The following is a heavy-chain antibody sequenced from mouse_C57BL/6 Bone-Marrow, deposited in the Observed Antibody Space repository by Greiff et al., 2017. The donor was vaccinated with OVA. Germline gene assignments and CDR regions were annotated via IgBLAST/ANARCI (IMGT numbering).Heavy chain of an antibody. D-gene: IGHD1-1*01. CDR1: GYTFTSYW. CDR3: ARRYYGSSWYFDV. CDR2: IYPGSGST. Sequence: QVQLKQPGAELVKPGASVKMSCKASGYTFTSYWITWVKQRPGQGLEWIGDIYPGSGSTNYNENFKSKATLTVDTSSSTAYMQLRSLTSEDSAVDFCARRYYGSSWYFDVWGTGTTVTVSS. V-gene: IGHV1-55*01. J-gene: IGHJ1*03.